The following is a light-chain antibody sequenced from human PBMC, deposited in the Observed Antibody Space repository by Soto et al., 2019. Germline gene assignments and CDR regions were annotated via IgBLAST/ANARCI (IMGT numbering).Light chain of an antibody. CDR3: QQYGSSRLT. CDR2: STS. V-gene: IGKV3-20*01. J-gene: IGKJ4*01. CDR1: QSFSSY. Sequence: EIVLTQSPATLSLSPGERATLSCRASQSFSSYLAWYQQKPGQAPRLLIYSTSSRATGIPDRFSGSGSGTDFTLTISRLEPEDFAVYYCQQYGSSRLTFGGGTKVDIK.